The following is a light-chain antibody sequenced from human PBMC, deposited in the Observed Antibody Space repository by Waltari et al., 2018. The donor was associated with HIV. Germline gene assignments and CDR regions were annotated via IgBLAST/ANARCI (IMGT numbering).Light chain of an antibody. CDR2: EVS. CDR3: MQYASWPHT. V-gene: IGKV2-30*01. CDR1: QSLVYYDGKTR. Sequence: DVVLTQTPLSLPVTLGQPASISCRSTQSLVYYDGKTRLHWFHQRPCQSPRPLIYEVSKRDSGVPDRFSGSGSGTDFTLKISRVEAEDLGVYYCMQYASWPHTFGQGTKLEIK. J-gene: IGKJ2*01.